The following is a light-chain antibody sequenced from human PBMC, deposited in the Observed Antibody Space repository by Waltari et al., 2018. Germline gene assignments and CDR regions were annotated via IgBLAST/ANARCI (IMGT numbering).Light chain of an antibody. CDR3: QQYSSYSLT. J-gene: IGKJ4*01. Sequence: DVQMTQSPSTLSASAGDGVTITCRASQSISTWLARYHQKPGKAPKLLIYHASSLESGVPSRFSGSGSGTEFTLTISSLQPDDFATYYCQQYSSYSLTFGGGTKVEIK. CDR1: QSISTW. V-gene: IGKV1-5*01. CDR2: HAS.